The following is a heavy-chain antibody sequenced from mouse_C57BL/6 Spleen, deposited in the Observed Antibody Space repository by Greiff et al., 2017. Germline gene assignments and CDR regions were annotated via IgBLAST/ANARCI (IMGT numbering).Heavy chain of an antibody. Sequence: QVQLQQPGAELVKPGASVKLSCKASGSTFTSYWMQWVKQRPGQGLEWIGELDPSDSYTNYNQKFKGKATLTVDTSSSPAYMQLSSLTSEDSAVYYCARKEKPYGYFDVWGTGTTVTVSS. J-gene: IGHJ1*03. CDR1: GSTFTSYW. V-gene: IGHV1-50*01. CDR3: ARKEKPYGYFDV. CDR2: LDPSDSYT.